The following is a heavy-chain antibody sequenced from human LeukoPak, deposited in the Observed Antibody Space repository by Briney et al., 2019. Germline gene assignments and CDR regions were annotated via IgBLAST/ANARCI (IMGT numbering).Heavy chain of an antibody. CDR1: GYTFTDYY. Sequence: ASVKVSCKASGYTFTDYYIHWVRQAPGQGLEWMGRINPNSGVTVYAQKFQDRVTMTRDASISTAYMELNSLTSDDTAIYYCARGLIYYQLLLLSFDVWGQGTMVTVSS. CDR3: ARGLIYYQLLLLSFDV. V-gene: IGHV1-2*06. D-gene: IGHD2-2*01. CDR2: INPNSGVT. J-gene: IGHJ3*01.